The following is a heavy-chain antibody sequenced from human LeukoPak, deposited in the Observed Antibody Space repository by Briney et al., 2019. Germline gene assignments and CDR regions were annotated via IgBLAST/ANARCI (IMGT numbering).Heavy chain of an antibody. J-gene: IGHJ4*02. CDR2: MYHNGNA. V-gene: IGHV4-4*02. Sequence: SETLSLTCAVSGGPISDSNWWSWVRQPPGKGLEWMGEMYHNGNANYNPSLKTRVTISVDKSKNQFSLKLSSVTAADTAVYYCARKGIAAADPFDYWGQGSLVTVSS. D-gene: IGHD6-13*01. CDR1: GGPISDSNW. CDR3: ARKGIAAADPFDY.